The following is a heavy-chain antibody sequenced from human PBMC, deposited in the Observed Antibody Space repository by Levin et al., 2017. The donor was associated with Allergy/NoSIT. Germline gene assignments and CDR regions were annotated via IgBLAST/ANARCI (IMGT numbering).Heavy chain of an antibody. Sequence: GGSLRLSCAASGFTFSDYYMSWIRQAPGKGLEWVSYISSSSSYTNYADSVKGRFTISRDNAKNSLYLQMNSLRAEDTAVYYCARDLIETAYWYFDLWGRGTLVTVSS. CDR1: GFTFSDYY. CDR3: ARDLIETAYWYFDL. V-gene: IGHV3-11*06. J-gene: IGHJ2*01. D-gene: IGHD3-16*02. CDR2: ISSSSSYT.